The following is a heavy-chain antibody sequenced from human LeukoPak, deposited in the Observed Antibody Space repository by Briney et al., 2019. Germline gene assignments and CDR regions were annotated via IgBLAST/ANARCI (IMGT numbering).Heavy chain of an antibody. D-gene: IGHD1-26*01. J-gene: IGHJ3*02. CDR3: ARDRRGSYYITDAFDI. CDR2: IYTSGST. CDR1: GGSISSYY. V-gene: IGHV4-4*07. Sequence: SETLSLTCTVSGGSISSYYWSWIRQPAGKGLEWIGRIYTSGSTNYNPSLKSRVTMSVDTSKNQFSLKLSSVTAADTAVYYCARDRRGSYYITDAFDIWGHGTMVTVSS.